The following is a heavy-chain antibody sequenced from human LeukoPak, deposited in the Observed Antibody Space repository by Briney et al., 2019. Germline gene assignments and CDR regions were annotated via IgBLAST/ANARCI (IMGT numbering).Heavy chain of an antibody. Sequence: ASVKVSCKASGYTFTNYHMHWVRQAPGQGLEWLGLVKPKSGDSDFVQKFRGRVTVTTDVSTTTIHMELSNLRSDDTAVYYCARDRGVPGPGNALDIWGQGTRVTVSS. CDR2: VKPKSGDS. J-gene: IGHJ3*02. CDR3: ARDRGVPGPGNALDI. V-gene: IGHV1-2*06. CDR1: GYTFTNYH. D-gene: IGHD2-8*01.